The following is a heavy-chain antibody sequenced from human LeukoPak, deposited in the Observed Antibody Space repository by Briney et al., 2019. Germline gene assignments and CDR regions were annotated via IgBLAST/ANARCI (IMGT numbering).Heavy chain of an antibody. J-gene: IGHJ3*02. CDR2: ITTAADT. CDR1: KFTFSFYD. V-gene: IGHV3-13*01. Sequence: PGGSLRLSCAAAKFTFSFYDMHWVRQGPGKGLEWVSGITTAADTYYAGSVKGRFTIPREDARNLLFLQMNSLRAGDTAVYYCVRVRVGSGAFDIWGQGTMVTVSS. D-gene: IGHD1-26*01. CDR3: VRVRVGSGAFDI.